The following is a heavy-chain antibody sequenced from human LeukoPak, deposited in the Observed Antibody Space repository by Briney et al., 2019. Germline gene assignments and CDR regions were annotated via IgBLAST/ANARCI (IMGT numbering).Heavy chain of an antibody. CDR1: GYTFTGYY. CDR2: INPNSGGT. V-gene: IGHV1-2*02. D-gene: IGHD3-3*01. Sequence: ASVKVSCKASGYTFTGYYMHWVRQAPGQGLEWMGWINPNSGGTNYAQKFQGRVTMTRDTSISTAYMELSRLRSDDTAVYYCARGTYYDFWSGYYFDYWGQGTLVTVSS. J-gene: IGHJ4*02. CDR3: ARGTYYDFWSGYYFDY.